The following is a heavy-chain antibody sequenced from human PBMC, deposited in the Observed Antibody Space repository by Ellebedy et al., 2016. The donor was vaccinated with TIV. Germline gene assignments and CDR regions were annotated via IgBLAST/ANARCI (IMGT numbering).Heavy chain of an antibody. J-gene: IGHJ4*02. Sequence: MPSETLSLTCTVYGGSFSGYYWSWIRQPPGKGLEWIGSIYYSGSTYYNPSLKSRVTISVDTSKNQFSLKLSSVTAADTAVYYCAKTSGGDYVGLVDYWGQGTLVTVSS. D-gene: IGHD4-17*01. CDR3: AKTSGGDYVGLVDY. V-gene: IGHV4-59*05. CDR2: IYYSGST. CDR1: GGSFSGYY.